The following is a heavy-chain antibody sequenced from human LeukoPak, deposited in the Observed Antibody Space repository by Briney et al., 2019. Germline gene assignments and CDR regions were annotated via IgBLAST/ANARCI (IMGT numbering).Heavy chain of an antibody. V-gene: IGHV1-24*01. CDR1: GYTLTELS. J-gene: IGHJ4*02. Sequence: ASVKVSCKVSGYTLTELSMHWLGQAPGKALEWMGGFDPEDGETIYAQKFQGRVTMTEDTSTDKAYMELSSLRSEDTAVYYCATVTYYDFWSGYPPYYFDYWGQGTLVTVSS. CDR3: ATVTYYDFWSGYPPYYFDY. CDR2: FDPEDGET. D-gene: IGHD3-3*01.